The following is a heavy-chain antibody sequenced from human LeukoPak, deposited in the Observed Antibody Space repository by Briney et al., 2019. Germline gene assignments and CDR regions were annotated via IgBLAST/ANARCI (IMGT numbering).Heavy chain of an antibody. D-gene: IGHD3-16*02. CDR3: ARGSYPAYHAEYFQH. J-gene: IGHJ1*01. CDR1: GYTFTSYY. V-gene: IGHV1-46*01. Sequence: ASVKVSCKASGYTFTSYYMHWVRQAPGQGLEWMGIINPSGGSTNYAQKFQGRVTITADESTSTAYMELSSLRSEDTAVYYCARGSYPAYHAEYFQHWGQGTLVTVSS. CDR2: INPSGGST.